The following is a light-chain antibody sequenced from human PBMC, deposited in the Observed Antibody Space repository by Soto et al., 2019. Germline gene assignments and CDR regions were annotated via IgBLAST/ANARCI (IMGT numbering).Light chain of an antibody. Sequence: QSVLAQPASGFRTPGQSITIPCTGTSNDVGSYNLVSWYQQHPGKVPKLMIYEGSKRPSGVSNRFSGSKSGNTASLTISGLQAEDEVDYYCCSDAGSSTHVVFGGVSKVTDL. CDR1: SNDVGSYNL. CDR2: EGS. V-gene: IGLV2-23*01. CDR3: CSDAGSSTHVV. J-gene: IGLJ2*01.